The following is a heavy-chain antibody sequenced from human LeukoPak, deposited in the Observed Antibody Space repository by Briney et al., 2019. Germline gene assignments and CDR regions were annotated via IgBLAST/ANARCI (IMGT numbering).Heavy chain of an antibody. V-gene: IGHV1-46*01. CDR3: ARGPQRRIDY. Sequence: ASVKASCKASGYTFTSYYMHWVRQAPGQGLEWRGIINPSVGSTSYAQKFQGRVTMTRDTSTSTVYMELSSLRSEHTAVYYCARGPQRRIDYWGQGTLVTVSS. D-gene: IGHD1-1*01. CDR2: INPSVGST. CDR1: GYTFTSYY. J-gene: IGHJ4*02.